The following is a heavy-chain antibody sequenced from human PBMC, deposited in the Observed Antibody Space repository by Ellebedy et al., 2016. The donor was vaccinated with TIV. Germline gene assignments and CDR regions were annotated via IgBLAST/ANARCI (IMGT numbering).Heavy chain of an antibody. J-gene: IGHJ4*02. CDR2: INTDGSST. Sequence: GESLKISCVASGFTLSGYWMHWVRQVPGKGLVWLARINTDGSSTSYADSVEGRFTISRDSSKNTPYLQMSSLRPEDTAMYYCVKDRGDIIRDFDYWGQGTLVTVSS. D-gene: IGHD2-21*02. CDR1: GFTLSGYW. CDR3: VKDRGDIIRDFDY. V-gene: IGHV3-74*01.